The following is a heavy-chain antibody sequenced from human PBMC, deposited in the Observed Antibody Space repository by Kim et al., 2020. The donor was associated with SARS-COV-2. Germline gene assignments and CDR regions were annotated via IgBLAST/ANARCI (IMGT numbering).Heavy chain of an antibody. J-gene: IGHJ4*02. D-gene: IGHD2-21*02. V-gene: IGHV3-53*01. Sequence: GGSLRLSCAAAGFTVSDHYFSWCRQDLVMGLEWIVRISTIGTTYYADSVMSRYTIFRDTSKNTLYLQMNNLRAEDTAVYYCRRGHWGDSPSWGQGTRIT. CDR1: GFTVSDHY. CDR3: RRGHWGDSPS. CDR2: ISTIGTT.